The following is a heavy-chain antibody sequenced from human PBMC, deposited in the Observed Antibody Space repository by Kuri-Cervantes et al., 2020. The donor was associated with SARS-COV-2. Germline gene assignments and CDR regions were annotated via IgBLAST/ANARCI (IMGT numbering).Heavy chain of an antibody. CDR1: GYSISSGYY. CDR2: IYHSGST. J-gene: IGHJ4*02. D-gene: IGHD6-19*01. V-gene: IGHV4-38-2*02. CDR3: ARRYGGHFHAVAAPGPYYFDY. Sequence: SETLSLTCTVSGYSISSGYYWGWIRQPPGKGLEWIGSIYHSGSTYYNPSLKSRVTISVDTSKNQFSLKLSSVTAADTAVYYCARRYGGHFHAVAAPGPYYFDYWCQGTLVTVSS.